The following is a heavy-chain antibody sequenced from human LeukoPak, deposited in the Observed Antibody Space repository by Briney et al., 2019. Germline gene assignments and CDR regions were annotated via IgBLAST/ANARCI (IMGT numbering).Heavy chain of an antibody. CDR3: ARDIHTSDWTKLDY. J-gene: IGHJ4*02. CDR2: IYSSGST. D-gene: IGHD6-19*01. V-gene: IGHV4-61*02. CDR1: GGSISSRTYY. Sequence: SETLSLTCNVSGGSISSRTYYWSWIRQPAGKGLEWIGRIYSSGSTNYNPSLKSRVTISVDTSKNQFSLNLSSVTAADTAVYYCARDIHTSDWTKLDYWGQGTSVTVSS.